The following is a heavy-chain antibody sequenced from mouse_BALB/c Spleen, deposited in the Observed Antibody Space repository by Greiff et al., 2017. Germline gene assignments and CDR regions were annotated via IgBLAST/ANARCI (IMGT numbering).Heavy chain of an antibody. Sequence: QVQLQQSGAELAKPGASVKMSCKASGYTFTSYWMHWVKQRPGQGLEWIGYINPSTGYTEYNQKFKDKATLTADKSSSTAYMQLSSLTSEDSAVYYCARGHYDGFAYWGQGTLVTVSA. J-gene: IGHJ3*01. D-gene: IGHD2-4*01. CDR2: INPSTGYT. CDR1: GYTFTSYW. V-gene: IGHV1-7*01. CDR3: ARGHYDGFAY.